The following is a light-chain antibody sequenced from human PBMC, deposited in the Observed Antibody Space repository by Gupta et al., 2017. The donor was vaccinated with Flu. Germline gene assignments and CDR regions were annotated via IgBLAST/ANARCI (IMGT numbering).Light chain of an antibody. V-gene: IGLV1-44*01. CDR2: SNN. CDR3: AAWDDRVNVI. CDR1: SSNIGSNT. Sequence: QSVLTQPPSASGTPGQRVTISCSGSSSNIGSNTVNWYQQLPGTAPKLLLYSNNQRPAGVPDRFSGSKSGTSASLAISGLHSEDEADYYCAAWDDRVNVIFGGGTKLTVL. J-gene: IGLJ2*01.